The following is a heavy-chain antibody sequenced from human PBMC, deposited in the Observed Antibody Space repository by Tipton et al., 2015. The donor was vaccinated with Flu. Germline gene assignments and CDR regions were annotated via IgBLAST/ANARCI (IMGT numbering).Heavy chain of an antibody. V-gene: IGHV4-38-2*02. J-gene: IGHJ4*02. CDR3: ARSTYYYGSGTSDF. Sequence: TLSLTCTISGDSISSRYYWGWIRQPPGKGLEWIGSISHSGRTYYKPSLKSRVTVSLDTSNNQFSLNLRFVTAADTAMYYCARSTYYYGSGTSDFWGQGALVTVTS. CDR2: ISHSGRT. CDR1: GDSISSRYY. D-gene: IGHD3-10*01.